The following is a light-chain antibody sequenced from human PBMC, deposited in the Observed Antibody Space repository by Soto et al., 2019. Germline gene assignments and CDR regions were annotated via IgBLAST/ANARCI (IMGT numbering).Light chain of an antibody. CDR3: CSYVIGSAL. J-gene: IGLJ2*01. CDR2: EVT. Sequence: QSVLTQPASVSGSPGQSVTISCSGTTNDVGKYNLVSWYHHHPGKAPQLMIYEVTKRPSGVSHRFSGSKSGNTASLTISGLQDEDEADYYCCSYVIGSALFGGGAKLTVL. V-gene: IGLV2-23*02. CDR1: TNDVGKYNL.